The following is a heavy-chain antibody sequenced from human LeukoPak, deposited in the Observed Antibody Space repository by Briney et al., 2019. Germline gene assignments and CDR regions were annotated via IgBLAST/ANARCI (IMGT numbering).Heavy chain of an antibody. D-gene: IGHD6-19*01. J-gene: IGHJ4*02. V-gene: IGHV3-23*01. CDR1: GFTFSSYE. CDR2: ISGSGGST. CDR3: AKMVHTEQWLVPFDY. Sequence: PGGSLRLSCAASGFTFSSYEMNRVRQAPGKGLEWVSTISGSGGSTYYADSVKGRFTISRDNSKNTLYLQMNSLRAEDTAVYYCAKMVHTEQWLVPFDYWGQGTLVTVSS.